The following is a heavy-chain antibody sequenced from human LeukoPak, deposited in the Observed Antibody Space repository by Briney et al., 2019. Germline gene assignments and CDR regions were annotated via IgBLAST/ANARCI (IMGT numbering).Heavy chain of an antibody. CDR3: AGMRITTPTVRTLDY. D-gene: IGHD1-14*01. Sequence: PSETLSLTCTVSGGSMSTYYWTWIRQPPGKGLEWIGFIYYTGSTNYNPSLKSRVTISVDTSKNQFSLKLSSVTAAHTAVYYCAGMRITTPTVRTLDYWGQGTLVTVSS. J-gene: IGHJ4*02. V-gene: IGHV4-59*01. CDR1: GGSMSTYY. CDR2: IYYTGST.